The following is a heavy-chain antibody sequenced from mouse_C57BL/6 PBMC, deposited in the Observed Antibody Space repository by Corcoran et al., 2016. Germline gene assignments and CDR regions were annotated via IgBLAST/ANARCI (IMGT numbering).Heavy chain of an antibody. D-gene: IGHD2-3*01. V-gene: IGHV9-3*01. CDR1: GYTFTTYG. J-gene: IGHJ4*01. Sequence: QIQLVQSGPELKKPGETVKISCKASGYTFTTYGMSWVKQAPGKGLKWMGWINTYSGVPTYADDFKGRFAFSLETSASTAYLQINNLKNEDTATYFCARIDDGYYRAMDYWGQGTSVTVSS. CDR2: INTYSGVP. CDR3: ARIDDGYYRAMDY.